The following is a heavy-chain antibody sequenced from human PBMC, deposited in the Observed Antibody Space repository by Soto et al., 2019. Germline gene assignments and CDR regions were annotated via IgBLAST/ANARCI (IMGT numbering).Heavy chain of an antibody. J-gene: IGHJ3*02. CDR2: LYSTYGT. CDR3: ASWLQREHAYDI. V-gene: IGHV3-53*01. Sequence: DVQLVESGGGLIQPGGSLRLSCAVSGLTVNDRKYITWVRQAPGRGLEWVSALYSTYGTYYAEFVRGRFTVSRDHLNNTVYLQMNDLRHDDTALYFCASWLQREHAYDIWGLGTMVTVSS. CDR1: GLTVNDRKY. D-gene: IGHD1-1*01.